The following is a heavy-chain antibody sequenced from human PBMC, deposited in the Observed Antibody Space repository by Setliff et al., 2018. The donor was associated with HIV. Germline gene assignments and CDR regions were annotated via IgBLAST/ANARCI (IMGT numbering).Heavy chain of an antibody. CDR2: INHSANT. CDR3: ARSSLHCGGGSCYLTWFDP. CDR1: GGSFSGNY. J-gene: IGHJ5*02. Sequence: SETLSLTCAVYGGSFSGNYWNWIRQPPGKGLEWIGEINHSANTNYSPSLKSRVTISVDTSKNQFPLKLNSVTAADTAVYYCARSSLHCGGGSCYLTWFDPWGQGTLVTVSS. V-gene: IGHV4-34*01. D-gene: IGHD2-15*01.